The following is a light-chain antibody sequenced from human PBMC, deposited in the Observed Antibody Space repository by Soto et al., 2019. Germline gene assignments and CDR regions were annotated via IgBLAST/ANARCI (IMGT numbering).Light chain of an antibody. CDR1: QSVSSN. J-gene: IGKJ3*01. Sequence: EIVMTQSPATLSVSPGERVTLSCRASQSVSSNLAWYQQKPGQAPRLLIYGASTRDTGIPARFSGSGSGTEFTLTISSLQSEDFAVYYCQQYNNWSLFSFGPGTKVDI. V-gene: IGKV3-15*01. CDR3: QQYNNWSLFS. CDR2: GAS.